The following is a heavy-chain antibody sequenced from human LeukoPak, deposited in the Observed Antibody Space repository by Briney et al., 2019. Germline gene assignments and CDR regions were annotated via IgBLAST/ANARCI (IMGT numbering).Heavy chain of an antibody. V-gene: IGHV3-33*01. CDR1: GFTFGGYG. J-gene: IGHJ4*02. D-gene: IGHD1-14*01. CDR2: IAYDGSRA. Sequence: GRSLRLSCAGSGFTFGGYGMHWFRQTPGKELEWVAVIAYDGSRAFYADSVKGRFTISRDNSKNTMSVQMGDLRAEDTAVYYCTRYNNDHFDYWGQGTLVTVSS. CDR3: TRYNNDHFDY.